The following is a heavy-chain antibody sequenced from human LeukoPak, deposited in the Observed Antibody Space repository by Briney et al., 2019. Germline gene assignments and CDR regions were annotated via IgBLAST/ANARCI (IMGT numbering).Heavy chain of an antibody. D-gene: IGHD3-10*01. CDR3: ARDYYGSGIPNWFDP. V-gene: IGHV3-30-3*01. CDR2: ISYDGSNK. Sequence: GGSLRLSCAASGFTLSSYAMHWVRQAPGKGLEWVAVISYDGSNKYYADSVKGRFTISRDNSKNTLYLQMNSLRAEDTAVYYCARDYYGSGIPNWFDPWGQGTLVTVSS. CDR1: GFTLSSYA. J-gene: IGHJ5*02.